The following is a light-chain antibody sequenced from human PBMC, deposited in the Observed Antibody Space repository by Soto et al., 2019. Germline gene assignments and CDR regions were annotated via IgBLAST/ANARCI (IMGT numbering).Light chain of an antibody. V-gene: IGKV3-20*01. CDR2: GAS. CDR1: QSVSYY. CDR3: QQYGGSPQT. Sequence: EIVLTQSPGTLSLSPGERATLSCRASQSVSYYLSWYQQKPGQAPRLLIYGASRRATVIPDRFSGSWSGTDFTLTISRLEPEDFAVYYCQQYGGSPQTFGQGTNVEIK. J-gene: IGKJ1*01.